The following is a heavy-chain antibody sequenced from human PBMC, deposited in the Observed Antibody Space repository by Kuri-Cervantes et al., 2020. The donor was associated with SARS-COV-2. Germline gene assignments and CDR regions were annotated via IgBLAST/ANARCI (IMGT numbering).Heavy chain of an antibody. D-gene: IGHD3-22*01. CDR3: ARLRDSSGYYYVGWFDP. Sequence: SETLSLTCSVSGYSISSGHYWGWIRQPPGKGLEWIGSIFRSGSAFYNLSLKSRVTMSVDTSKNQFSPKLSSVTAADTAVYYCARLRDSSGYYYVGWFDPWGQGTRVTVSS. CDR1: GYSISSGHY. CDR2: IFRSGSA. J-gene: IGHJ5*02. V-gene: IGHV4-38-2*02.